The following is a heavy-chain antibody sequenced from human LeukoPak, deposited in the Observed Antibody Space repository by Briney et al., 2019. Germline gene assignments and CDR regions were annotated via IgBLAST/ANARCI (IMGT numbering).Heavy chain of an antibody. J-gene: IGHJ6*02. CDR2: IYHSGST. CDR1: GGSISSSNW. Sequence: SETLSLTCAVSGGSISSSNWWSWVRQPPGKGLEWIGEIYHSGSTNYNPSLKSRVTISVDESKNQFSLKPSSVTAADTAVYYCARDNWNYGSSMDVWGQGTTVTVSS. V-gene: IGHV4-4*02. CDR3: ARDNWNYGSSMDV. D-gene: IGHD1-7*01.